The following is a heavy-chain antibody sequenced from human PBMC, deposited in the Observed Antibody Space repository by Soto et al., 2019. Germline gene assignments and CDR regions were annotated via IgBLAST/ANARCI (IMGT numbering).Heavy chain of an antibody. CDR1: GFTFSGSA. J-gene: IGHJ4*02. V-gene: IGHV3-73*01. CDR2: IRSKANSYAT. Sequence: GALRLSCAASGFTFSGSAMHWVRQASGKGLEWVGRIRSKANSYATAYAASVKGRFTISRDDSKNTAYLQMNSLKTEDTAVYYCTSPSRDYGDYWGQGTLVTVSS. CDR3: TSPSRDYGDY.